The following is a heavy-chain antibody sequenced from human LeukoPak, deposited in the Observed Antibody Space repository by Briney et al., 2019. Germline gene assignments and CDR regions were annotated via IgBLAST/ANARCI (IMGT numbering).Heavy chain of an antibody. V-gene: IGHV3-11*05. Sequence: PGGSLRPSCAASGFTFSDYYMSWIRQAPGKGLEWVSYISSSSSYTNYADSVKGRFTISRDNAKNSLYLQMNSLRAEDTAVCYCARDSPTGVRGVIAYWGQGTLVTVSS. CDR2: ISSSSSYT. CDR1: GFTFSDYY. CDR3: ARDSPTGVRGVIAY. J-gene: IGHJ4*02. D-gene: IGHD3-10*01.